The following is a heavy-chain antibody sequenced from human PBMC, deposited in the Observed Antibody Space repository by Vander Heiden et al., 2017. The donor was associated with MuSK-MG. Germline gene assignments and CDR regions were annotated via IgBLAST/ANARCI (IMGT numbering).Heavy chain of an antibody. V-gene: IGHV3-23*01. Sequence: EVQLLESGGGLVQPGGSLRLSCAASGFTFRRYAMSWFRQAPGKGLEWVSAISGSGGSTYYADSVKGRFTISRDNSKNTLYLQMNSLRAEDTAVYYCARPIVGATYDAFDIWGQGTMVTVSS. J-gene: IGHJ3*02. CDR2: ISGSGGST. CDR1: GFTFRRYA. CDR3: ARPIVGATYDAFDI. D-gene: IGHD1-26*01.